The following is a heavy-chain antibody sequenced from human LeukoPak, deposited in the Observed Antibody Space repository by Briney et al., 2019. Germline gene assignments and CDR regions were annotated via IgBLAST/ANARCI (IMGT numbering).Heavy chain of an antibody. Sequence: PGGSLRLSCAASGFTFSDYYMSWVRQAPGKGLGWVSYISSSGSTIYYADSVKGRFTISRDNAKTSLYLQMNSLRAEDTAVYYSARTLTKAMVVHYYYYFGMDVWGQGTTVTVSS. J-gene: IGHJ6*02. D-gene: IGHD5-18*01. V-gene: IGHV3-11*01. CDR3: ARTLTKAMVVHYYYYFGMDV. CDR2: ISSSGSTI. CDR1: GFTFSDYY.